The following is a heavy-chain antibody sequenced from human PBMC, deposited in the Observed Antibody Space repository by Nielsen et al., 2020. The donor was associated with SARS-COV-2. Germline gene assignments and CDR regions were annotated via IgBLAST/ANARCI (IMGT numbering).Heavy chain of an antibody. CDR1: GFTFSDYY. CDR2: ISSSGSTI. D-gene: IGHD5-18*01. CDR3: AKDRFPPNTAMATIHWFDP. Sequence: GGSLRLSCAASGFTFSDYYMSWIRQAPGKGLEWVSYISSSGSTIYYADSVKGRFTISRDNSKNTLYLQMNSLRAEDTAVYYCAKDRFPPNTAMATIHWFDPWGQGTLVTVSS. V-gene: IGHV3-11*04. J-gene: IGHJ5*02.